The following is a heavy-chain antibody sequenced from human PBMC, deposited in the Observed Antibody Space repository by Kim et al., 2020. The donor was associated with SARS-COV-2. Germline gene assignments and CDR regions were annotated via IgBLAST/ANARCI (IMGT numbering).Heavy chain of an antibody. CDR1: GFTFSSYA. J-gene: IGHJ4*02. V-gene: IGHV3-23*01. Sequence: GGSLRLSCAASGFTFSSYAMSWVRQAPGKGLEWVSAISGSGGSTYYADSVKGRFTISRDNSKNTLYLQMNSLRAEDTAVYYFAKDLMGIEVAQVNGGDYWGQGTLVTVSS. D-gene: IGHD6-19*01. CDR3: AKDLMGIEVAQVNGGDY. CDR2: ISGSGGST.